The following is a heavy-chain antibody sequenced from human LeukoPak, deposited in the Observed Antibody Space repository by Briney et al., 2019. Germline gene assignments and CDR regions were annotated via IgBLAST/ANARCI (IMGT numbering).Heavy chain of an antibody. Sequence: GGSLRLSCAASGFTFSSYAMTWVRQAPGKGLEWVSVTSTSGGNTYYADSVKGRFTISRDNSKNTLYLQMNSLRAEDTAVYYCARDFSEGSIPDYWGQGTLVTVSS. CDR1: GFTFSSYA. D-gene: IGHD2-2*02. V-gene: IGHV3-23*01. CDR2: TSTSGGNT. CDR3: ARDFSEGSIPDY. J-gene: IGHJ4*02.